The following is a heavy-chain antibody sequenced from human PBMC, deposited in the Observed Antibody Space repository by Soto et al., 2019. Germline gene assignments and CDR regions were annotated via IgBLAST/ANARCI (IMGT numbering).Heavy chain of an antibody. CDR2: ISSSSSYI. D-gene: IGHD1-26*01. Sequence: EVQLVESGGGLVKPGGSLRLSCAASGFTFSSYSMNWVRQAPGKGLEWVSSISSSSSYIYYADSVKGRFTISRDNAKNSLYLQMNSLRAEDTAVYYCARDRPGIVGVHYYYYGMDVWGQGTTVTVSS. CDR3: ARDRPGIVGVHYYYYGMDV. J-gene: IGHJ6*02. CDR1: GFTFSSYS. V-gene: IGHV3-21*01.